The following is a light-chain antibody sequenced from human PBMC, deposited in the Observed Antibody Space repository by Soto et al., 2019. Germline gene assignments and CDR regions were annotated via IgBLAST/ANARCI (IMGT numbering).Light chain of an antibody. CDR3: SSYTSSSIDYV. Sequence: QSALTQPASVSGSPGQSITISCTGTSSDVGGYNYVSWYQQHPGKAPKLMIYEVSNRPSGVSNRFSGSKSGNTASLPITGLQATGEADYYCSSYTSSSIDYVFGSGTKVTVL. CDR2: EVS. CDR1: SSDVGGYNY. V-gene: IGLV2-14*01. J-gene: IGLJ1*01.